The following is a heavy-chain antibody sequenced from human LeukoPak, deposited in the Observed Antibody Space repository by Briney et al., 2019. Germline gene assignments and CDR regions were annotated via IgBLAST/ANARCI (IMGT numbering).Heavy chain of an antibody. CDR3: ARYTIGGSIAAR. CDR1: GGSISSSSYY. Sequence: PSETLSLTCTVSGGSISSSSYYWGWIRQPPGKGLEWIGSIYYSGSTYYNPSLKSRVTISVDTSKNQFSLKLSSVTAADTAVYYCARYTIGGSIAARWGQGTLVTVSS. D-gene: IGHD6-6*01. V-gene: IGHV4-39*07. J-gene: IGHJ4*02. CDR2: IYYSGST.